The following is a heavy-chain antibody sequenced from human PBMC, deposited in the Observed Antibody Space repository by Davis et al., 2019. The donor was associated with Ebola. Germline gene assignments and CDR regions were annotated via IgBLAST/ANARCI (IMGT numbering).Heavy chain of an antibody. CDR2: INHSGST. V-gene: IGHV4-34*01. Sequence: PSETLSLTCAVYGGSFSGYYWSWIRQPPGKGLEWIGEINHSGSTNYNPSLKSRVTISVDTSKNQFSLKLSSVTAADTAVYYCARGPENCSGGSCYLYYFDYWGQGTLVTVSS. CDR3: ARGPENCSGGSCYLYYFDY. CDR1: GGSFSGYY. J-gene: IGHJ4*02. D-gene: IGHD2-15*01.